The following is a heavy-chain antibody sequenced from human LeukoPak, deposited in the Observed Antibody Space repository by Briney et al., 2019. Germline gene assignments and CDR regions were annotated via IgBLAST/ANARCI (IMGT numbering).Heavy chain of an antibody. CDR3: AKDLDYGYDY. V-gene: IGHV3-23*01. Sequence: PGGSLRLSCAASRFTFSSYAMSWVRQASGKGLEWVSAISGSGDNTYYADSVKGRFTISRDNSKKTLYLQMSSLRGEDTAVYFCAKDLDYGYDYWGPGTLVTVSS. CDR2: ISGSGDNT. CDR1: RFTFSSYA. J-gene: IGHJ4*02. D-gene: IGHD4-17*01.